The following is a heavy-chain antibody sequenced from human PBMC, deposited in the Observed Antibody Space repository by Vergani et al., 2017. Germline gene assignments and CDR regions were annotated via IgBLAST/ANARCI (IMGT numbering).Heavy chain of an antibody. Sequence: QVQLVQSGAEVKKPGASVKVSCKVSGYTLTELSMHWVRQAPGQGLEWMGWMNPNSGNTGYAQKFQGRVTMTRNTSISTAYMELSSLRSEDTAVYYCARGSGRYNWNGSLGYWGQGTLVTVSS. CDR1: GYTLTELS. V-gene: IGHV1-8*01. CDR2: MNPNSGNT. D-gene: IGHD1-20*01. J-gene: IGHJ4*02. CDR3: ARGSGRYNWNGSLGY.